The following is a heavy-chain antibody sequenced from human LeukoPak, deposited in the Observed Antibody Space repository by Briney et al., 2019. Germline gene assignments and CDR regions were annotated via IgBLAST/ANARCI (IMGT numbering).Heavy chain of an antibody. CDR3: ARGPGFPRDY. J-gene: IGHJ4*02. CDR2: INTQGTYT. Sequence: GGSLRLSCAVSGITFSSYWMHWVRQDPGRGLLWVSRINTQGTYTNYADSVKGRFTISRDNAKNSLYLHMDSLTKEDTAFYYCARGPGFPRDYWGQGTLVIVPS. V-gene: IGHV3-74*01. CDR1: GITFSSYW.